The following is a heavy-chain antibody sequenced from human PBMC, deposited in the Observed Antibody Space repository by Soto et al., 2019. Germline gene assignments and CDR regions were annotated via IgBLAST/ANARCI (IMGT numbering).Heavy chain of an antibody. CDR2: INPNSGGT. D-gene: IGHD3-10*01. V-gene: IGHV1-2*04. J-gene: IGHJ6*02. CDR3: ARDRGYYGSGSSYFYYGMDV. CDR1: GYTFPGYY. Sequence: ASVKVSCKASGYTFPGYYMHWVRQAPGQGLEWMGWINPNSGGTNYAQKFQGWVTMTRDTSISTAYMELSRLRSDDTAVYYCARDRGYYGSGSSYFYYGMDVWGQGTTVTVSS.